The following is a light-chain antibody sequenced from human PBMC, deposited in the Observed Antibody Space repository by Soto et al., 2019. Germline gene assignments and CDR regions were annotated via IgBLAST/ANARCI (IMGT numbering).Light chain of an antibody. CDR2: DAS. CDR3: QKYDNLPLN. V-gene: IGKV1-33*01. Sequence: DIQITHSPASLSASVVDRVTITFQASQDISNYLNLYQQKPGKAPKLLIYDASNLETGVPSRFSGSGSGTDFTFTISSLQPEDIATYYCQKYDNLPLNFGGGTKVDIK. CDR1: QDISNY. J-gene: IGKJ4*01.